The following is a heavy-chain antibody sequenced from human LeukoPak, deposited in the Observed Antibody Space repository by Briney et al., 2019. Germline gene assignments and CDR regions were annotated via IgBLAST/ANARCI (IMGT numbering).Heavy chain of an antibody. CDR1: GFTFGDYA. Sequence: PGGSLRLSCTASGFTFGDYAMSWFRQAPGKGLEWVAAVSYDGTNGNYADSLKGRFTVSRDNSKNTLYLQMNDLRAEDTAVYYCARGRVIVGATSFDYWGQGTVVTVSS. CDR2: VSYDGTNG. D-gene: IGHD1-26*01. CDR3: ARGRVIVGATSFDY. V-gene: IGHV3-30-3*01. J-gene: IGHJ4*02.